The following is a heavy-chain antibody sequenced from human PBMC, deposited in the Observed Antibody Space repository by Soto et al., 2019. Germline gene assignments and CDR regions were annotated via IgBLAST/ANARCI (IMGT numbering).Heavy chain of an antibody. CDR3: ARHFADYYDSSGYYWSWFDP. D-gene: IGHD3-22*01. J-gene: IGHJ5*02. Sequence: SETLSLTCTVSGGSISSSSYYWGWIRQPPGKGLEWIGSIYYSGSTYYNPSLKSRVTISVDTSKNQFSLKLSSVTAADTAVYYCARHFADYYDSSGYYWSWFDPWGQGTLVTVSS. CDR1: GGSISSSSYY. V-gene: IGHV4-39*01. CDR2: IYYSGST.